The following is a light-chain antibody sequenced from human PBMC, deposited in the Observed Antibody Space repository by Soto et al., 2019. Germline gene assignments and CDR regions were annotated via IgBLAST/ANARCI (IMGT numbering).Light chain of an antibody. CDR1: QTISSW. CDR2: KAS. J-gene: IGKJ1*01. V-gene: IGKV1-5*03. CDR3: QQYNSYST. Sequence: DIQMTQSPSTLSGSVGDRVTITCRASQTISSWLAWYQQKPGKAPKLLIYKASTLKSGVPSRFSGSGSGTEFTLTISSLQPEDFASYYCQQYNSYSTFGQGTKVE.